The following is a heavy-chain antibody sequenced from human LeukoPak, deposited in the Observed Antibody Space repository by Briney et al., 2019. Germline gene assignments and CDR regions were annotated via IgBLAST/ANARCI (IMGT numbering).Heavy chain of an antibody. D-gene: IGHD3-10*01. CDR3: TREGGWFDFDY. Sequence: GGSLRLSCTASGFTFGDYAMSWVRQAPGKGLEWAGFIRSKAYGGTTEYAASVKGRFTISRDDSKSIAYLQMNSLKTEDTAVYYCTREGGWFDFDYWGQGTLVTVSS. CDR1: GFTFGDYA. CDR2: IRSKAYGGTT. J-gene: IGHJ4*02. V-gene: IGHV3-49*04.